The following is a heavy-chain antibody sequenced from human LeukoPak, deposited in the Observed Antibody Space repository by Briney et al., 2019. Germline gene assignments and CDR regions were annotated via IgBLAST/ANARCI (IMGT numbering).Heavy chain of an antibody. J-gene: IGHJ4*02. V-gene: IGHV1-2*02. CDR1: GYTFTSYD. CDR3: ARTRPDLQWIDY. D-gene: IGHD4-11*01. CDR2: INPNSGGT. Sequence: ASVKVSCKASGYTFTSYDINWVRQATGQGLEWMGWINPNSGGTNYAQKFQGRVTMTRDTSISTAYMELSRLRSDDTAVYYCARTRPDLQWIDYWGQGTLVTVSS.